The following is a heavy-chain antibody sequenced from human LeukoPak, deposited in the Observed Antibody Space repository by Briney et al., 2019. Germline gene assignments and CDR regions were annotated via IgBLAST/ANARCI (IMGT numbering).Heavy chain of an antibody. CDR1: GFTFSSYW. CDR2: IKQDGSEK. Sequence: GGSLRLSCAASGFTFSSYWMSWVRQAPGKGLEWVANIKQDGSEKYYVDSVKGRFTISRDNAKNSLYLQMNSLRAEDTAVYYCARDRGKWDYFDSSGFHFDTLGYWGQGTLVTVSS. V-gene: IGHV3-7*01. J-gene: IGHJ4*02. CDR3: ARDRGKWDYFDSSGFHFDTLGY. D-gene: IGHD3-22*01.